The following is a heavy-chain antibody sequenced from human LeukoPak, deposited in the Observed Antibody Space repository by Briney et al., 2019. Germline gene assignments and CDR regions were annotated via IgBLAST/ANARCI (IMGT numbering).Heavy chain of an antibody. Sequence: SQTLSLTCALSGDSFSSNSAWSWIRQSPSRGLEWLGRTYYRSKWYNDYAVSVKSRITINADTSKNQLSPHLDSVTPEDTAVYYCARTILRSIDYWGQGTLVTVSS. D-gene: IGHD3-3*02. CDR3: ARTILRSIDY. CDR2: TYYRSKWYN. J-gene: IGHJ4*02. CDR1: GDSFSSNSA. V-gene: IGHV6-1*01.